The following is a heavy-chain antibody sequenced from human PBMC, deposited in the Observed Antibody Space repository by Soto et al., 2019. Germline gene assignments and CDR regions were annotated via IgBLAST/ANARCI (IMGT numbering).Heavy chain of an antibody. D-gene: IGHD3-10*01. V-gene: IGHV3-21*01. J-gene: IGHJ4*02. CDR3: ARDWGGLGY. CDR1: GFTFSTYS. CDR2: ISSRSDI. Sequence: GGSLRLSCVGSGFTFSTYSINWVRQAPGKGLEWVSSISSRSDIYYADSVKGRFTISRDNAKNSVSLQMNSLRAEDTAVYYCARDWGGLGYWGQGTLVTVSS.